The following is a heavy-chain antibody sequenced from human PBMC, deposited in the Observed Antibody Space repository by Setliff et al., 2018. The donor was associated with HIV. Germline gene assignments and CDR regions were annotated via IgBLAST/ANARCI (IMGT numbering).Heavy chain of an antibody. Sequence: PSETLSLTCTVSGGSMSSYYWSWIRQPPGKGLEWIGSIYYTGSTYYNPSLKSRVTISVDTSKNQFSLKLSSVTAADTAVYYCARRVTSGHFDYWGQGTLVTVSS. CDR2: IYYTGST. V-gene: IGHV4-59*08. J-gene: IGHJ4*02. CDR3: ARRVTSGHFDY. CDR1: GGSMSSYY.